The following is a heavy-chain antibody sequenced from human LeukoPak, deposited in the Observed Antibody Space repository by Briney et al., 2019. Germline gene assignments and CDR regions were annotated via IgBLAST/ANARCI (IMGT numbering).Heavy chain of an antibody. CDR1: GFTFSSYA. CDR3: ARGALIPDF. D-gene: IGHD2-21*01. V-gene: IGHV3-23*01. J-gene: IGHJ4*02. Sequence: PGGSLRLSCAASGFTFSSYAMTWVRQAPGKGLAWVSSNSKSDGSTYYADSVKGRFTISRDNSKNTVYLHMDSLRVEDTAIYYCARGALIPDFRGQGTLVTVSS. CDR2: NSKSDGST.